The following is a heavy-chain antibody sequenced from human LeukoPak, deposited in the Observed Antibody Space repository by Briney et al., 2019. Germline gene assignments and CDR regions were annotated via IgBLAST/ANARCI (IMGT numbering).Heavy chain of an antibody. CDR1: GGSFRGYY. D-gene: IGHD6-13*01. CDR2: INHSGST. Sequence: SETLSLTCAVYGGSFRGYYWSWIRQPPGKGLEWIGEINHSGSTNYNPSLKSRVTISVDTSKNQFSLKLSSVTAADTAVYYCARGPGSPKQLVRPYFDYWGQGTLVTVSS. CDR3: ARGPGSPKQLVRPYFDY. J-gene: IGHJ4*02. V-gene: IGHV4-34*01.